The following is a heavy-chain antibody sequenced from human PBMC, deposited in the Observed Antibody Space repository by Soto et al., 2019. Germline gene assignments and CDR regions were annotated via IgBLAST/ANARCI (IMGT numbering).Heavy chain of an antibody. D-gene: IGHD1-1*01. V-gene: IGHV5-51*01. Sequence: PVASLKISCNGSGYSFTSYWIGWVRQMPWKGLEWMGIIYPGDSDTRYSPSFQGQVTISADKSISTAYLQWSSLKASDTAMYYCARLPRGVGTVFDYWGQGTLVTVSS. CDR2: IYPGDSDT. CDR1: GYSFTSYW. J-gene: IGHJ4*02. CDR3: ARLPRGVGTVFDY.